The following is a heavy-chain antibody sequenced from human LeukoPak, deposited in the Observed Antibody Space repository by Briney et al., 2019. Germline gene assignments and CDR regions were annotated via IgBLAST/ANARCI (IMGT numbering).Heavy chain of an antibody. V-gene: IGHV4-4*07. D-gene: IGHD3-10*01. J-gene: IGHJ4*02. CDR2: IYTTGST. Sequence: SETLSLXCTVSGGSISGYYWDWIRQPAGKGLESIGRIYTTGSTNYSPSLKSRVSMSMDTSKNQFSLNLNSVTAADTAVYYCARERGDMVRVFDYWGQGTLVTVSS. CDR1: GGSISGYY. CDR3: ARERGDMVRVFDY.